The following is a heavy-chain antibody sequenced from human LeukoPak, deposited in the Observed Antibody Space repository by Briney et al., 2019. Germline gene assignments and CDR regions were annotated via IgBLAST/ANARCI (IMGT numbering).Heavy chain of an antibody. D-gene: IGHD3-22*01. V-gene: IGHV4-39*01. CDR1: GASVSGSPYY. CDR3: ARPITYYYDSSGYDY. J-gene: IGHJ4*02. CDR2: IYSSGST. Sequence: PSETLSLTCTVSGASVSGSPYYWGWIRQPPGKGLEWIGSIYSSGSTYYNASLQSRVTISIETSKNQISLRLNSVTAADTAVYYCARPITYYYDSSGYDYWGQGTLVTVSS.